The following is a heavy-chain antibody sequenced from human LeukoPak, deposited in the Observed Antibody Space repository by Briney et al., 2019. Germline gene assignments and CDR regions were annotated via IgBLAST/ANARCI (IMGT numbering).Heavy chain of an antibody. V-gene: IGHV3-30*03. Sequence: PGRSLRLSCAASGFTFSSYGMHWVRQAPGKGLEWVAVISYDGSNKYYADSVKGRFTISRDNSKNTLYLQMNSLRAEDTAVYYCARGGSYFDISGYYFYWGQGTLVTVSS. D-gene: IGHD3-22*01. CDR3: ARGGSYFDISGYYFY. CDR1: GFTFSSYG. CDR2: ISYDGSNK. J-gene: IGHJ4*02.